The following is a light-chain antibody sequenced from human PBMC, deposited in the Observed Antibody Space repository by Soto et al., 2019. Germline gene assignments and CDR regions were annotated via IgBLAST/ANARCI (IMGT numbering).Light chain of an antibody. V-gene: IGLV2-14*01. CDR1: SSDVGGYNY. J-gene: IGLJ1*01. Sequence: QSVLTQPASVPGSPGQSITISCTGTSSDVGGYNYVSWYQQQSGKAPKLMIHEVSNRPSGVSSRFSGSKSGNTASLTISGLQAEDEADYYCSSYTSSRAYVFGIGTKLTVL. CDR3: SSYTSSRAYV. CDR2: EVS.